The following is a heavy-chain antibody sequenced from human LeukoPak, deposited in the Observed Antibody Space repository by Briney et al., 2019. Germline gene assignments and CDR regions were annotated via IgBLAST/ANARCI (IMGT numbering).Heavy chain of an antibody. V-gene: IGHV4-34*01. D-gene: IGHD3-16*02. Sequence: PSETLSLTCAVYGGSFSGYYWSWIRQPPGKGLEWIGEINHSGSTNYNPSLKSRVTISVDTSKNQFSLKLSSVTAADTAVYYCARGRGVWGSYRYITFDNWGQGTLVTVSS. CDR1: GGSFSGYY. CDR3: ARGRGVWGSYRYITFDN. J-gene: IGHJ4*02. CDR2: INHSGST.